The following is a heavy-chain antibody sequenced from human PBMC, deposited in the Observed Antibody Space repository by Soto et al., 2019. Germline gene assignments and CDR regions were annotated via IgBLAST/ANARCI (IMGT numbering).Heavy chain of an antibody. J-gene: IGHJ2*01. CDR1: GYTFTSYS. V-gene: IGHV1-3*01. Sequence: ASVKVSCKASGYTFTSYSMHWVRQAPGQRLEWMGWINAGNGNTKYSQKFQGRVTITRDTSASTAYMELSSLRSEDTAVYYCASRTGTTPDWYFDLWGRGTLVTVS. D-gene: IGHD1-7*01. CDR2: INAGNGNT. CDR3: ASRTGTTPDWYFDL.